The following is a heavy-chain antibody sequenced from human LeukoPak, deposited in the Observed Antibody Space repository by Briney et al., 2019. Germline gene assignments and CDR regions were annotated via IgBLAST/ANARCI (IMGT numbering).Heavy chain of an antibody. CDR2: IKSKTDGETT. Sequence: PGGSLRLSCAASGFTFNNAWMSWVRQAPGEGLEWVGRIKSKTDGETTDYAAPVKGRFTISGEDSKNTLYLQMNSLKTEDTAVYYCTTEDASEYDAFDIWGQGTMVTVSS. J-gene: IGHJ3*02. CDR3: TTEDASEYDAFDI. V-gene: IGHV3-15*01. CDR1: GFTFNNAW. D-gene: IGHD3-10*01.